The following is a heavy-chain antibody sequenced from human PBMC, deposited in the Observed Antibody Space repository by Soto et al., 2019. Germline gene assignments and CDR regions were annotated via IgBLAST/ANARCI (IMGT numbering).Heavy chain of an antibody. J-gene: IGHJ4*02. D-gene: IGHD3-22*01. Sequence: SETLSLTCTVSGGSISSGDYYWSWIRQPPGKGLEWIGYIYYSGITYYNPSLKSRVTISVDRSKNQFSLKLSSVTAADTAVYYCARGGVDYYDSSGYYFSPYYFDYWGQGTLVTVSS. CDR3: ARGGVDYYDSSGYYFSPYYFDY. V-gene: IGHV4-30-4*01. CDR1: GGSISSGDYY. CDR2: IYYSGIT.